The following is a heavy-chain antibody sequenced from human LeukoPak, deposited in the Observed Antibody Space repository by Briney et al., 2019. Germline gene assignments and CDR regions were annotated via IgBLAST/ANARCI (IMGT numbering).Heavy chain of an antibody. J-gene: IGHJ3*02. Sequence: QSGGSLRLSCAASGFTFSSYAMHWVRQAPGKGLEWVAVISYDGSNKYYADSVKGRFTISRDNSKNTLYLQMNSLRAEDTAVYYCARAISGYYGLWDAFDIWGQGTMVTVSS. CDR2: ISYDGSNK. D-gene: IGHD3-22*01. CDR1: GFTFSSYA. CDR3: ARAISGYYGLWDAFDI. V-gene: IGHV3-30-3*01.